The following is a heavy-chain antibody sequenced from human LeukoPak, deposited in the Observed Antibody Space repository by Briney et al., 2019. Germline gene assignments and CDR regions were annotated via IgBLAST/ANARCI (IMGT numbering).Heavy chain of an antibody. CDR3: AREHCTNGVCYTVS. J-gene: IGHJ5*02. Sequence: SETLSLTCTVSGGSISSYYWSWIRQPPGKGLEWIGYIYYSGSTNYNPSLKSRVTISVDTSKNQFSLKLSSVTAADTAVYYCAREHCTNGVCYTVSWGQGTLVTVSS. D-gene: IGHD2-8*01. CDR2: IYYSGST. V-gene: IGHV4-59*01. CDR1: GGSISSYY.